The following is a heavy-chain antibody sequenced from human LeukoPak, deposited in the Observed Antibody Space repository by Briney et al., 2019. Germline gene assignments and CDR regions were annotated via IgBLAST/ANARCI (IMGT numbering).Heavy chain of an antibody. Sequence: ASVKVSCKASGYTFTGYYMHWVRQAPGQGLEWMGWINPNSGGTNYALKFQGRVTMTRDTSISTTYMELSRLRSDDTAVYYCARRRSSGALVAFDIWGQGTMVTVSS. V-gene: IGHV1-2*02. D-gene: IGHD6-19*01. CDR3: ARRRSSGALVAFDI. J-gene: IGHJ3*02. CDR2: INPNSGGT. CDR1: GYTFTGYY.